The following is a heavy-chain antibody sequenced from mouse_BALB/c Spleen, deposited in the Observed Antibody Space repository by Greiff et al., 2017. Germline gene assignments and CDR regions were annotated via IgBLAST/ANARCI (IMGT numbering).Heavy chain of an antibody. CDR1: GFTFSDYY. D-gene: IGHD1-1*01. CDR2: ISDGGSYT. CDR3: ARGLLRRTYWYFDV. J-gene: IGHJ1*01. Sequence: DVHLVESGGGLVKPGGSLKLSCAASGFTFSDYYMYWVRQTPEKRLEWVATISDGGSYTYYPDSVKGRFTISRDNAKNNLYLQMSSLKSEDTAMYYCARGLLRRTYWYFDVWGAGTTVTVSS. V-gene: IGHV5-4*02.